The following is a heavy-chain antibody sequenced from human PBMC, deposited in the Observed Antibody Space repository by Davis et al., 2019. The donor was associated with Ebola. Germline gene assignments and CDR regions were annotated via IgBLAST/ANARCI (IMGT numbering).Heavy chain of an antibody. CDR1: GYSFTSYW. D-gene: IGHD2-2*01. V-gene: IGHV5-51*01. CDR2: IYPGDSDT. Sequence: GESLKISCTGSGYSFTSYWIGWVRQMPGKGLEWIGIIYPGDSDTRYSPSFQGQVTISADKSISTAYLQWSSLKASDTAMYYCARHCSSTSCDPYYYYGMDVWGQGTTVTVSS. CDR3: ARHCSSTSCDPYYYYGMDV. J-gene: IGHJ6*02.